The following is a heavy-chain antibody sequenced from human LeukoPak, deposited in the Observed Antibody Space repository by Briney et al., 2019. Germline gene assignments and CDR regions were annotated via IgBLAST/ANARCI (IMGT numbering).Heavy chain of an antibody. J-gene: IGHJ4*02. D-gene: IGHD3-22*01. V-gene: IGHV3-23*01. CDR1: GFTFSNYA. Sequence: GGSLRLSCAASGFTFSNYAMSWVRQAPGKGLEWVSAISGSGGTTYYADSVKGRFTISRDNSKNTLYLQMNSLRAEDTAVYYCARENYYDSSGYYNDYWGQGTLVTVSS. CDR2: ISGSGGTT. CDR3: ARENYYDSSGYYNDY.